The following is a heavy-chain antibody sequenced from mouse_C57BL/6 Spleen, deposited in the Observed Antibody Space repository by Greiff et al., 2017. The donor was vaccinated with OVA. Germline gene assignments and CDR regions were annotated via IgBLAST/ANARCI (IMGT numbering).Heavy chain of an antibody. CDR3: ARVISSMDY. D-gene: IGHD2-2*01. CDR2: INPNNGGT. V-gene: IGHV1-26*01. Sequence: EVQLQQSGPELVKPGASVKISCKASGYTFTDYYMNWVKQSHGKSLEWIGDINPNNGGTSYNQKFKGKATLTVDKSSRTAYMELRSLTSEDSAVYYCARVISSMDYWGQGTSVTVSS. CDR1: GYTFTDYY. J-gene: IGHJ4*01.